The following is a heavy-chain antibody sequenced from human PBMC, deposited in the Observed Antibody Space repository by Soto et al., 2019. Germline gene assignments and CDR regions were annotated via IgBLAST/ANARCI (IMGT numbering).Heavy chain of an antibody. D-gene: IGHD5-18*01. Sequence: GASVKVSCKASGYIFSSYSISWVRQAPGQGLEWMGGVIPVFGTTRDVQKFQGRVTMTANESTSTVYMELSRLRSEDTAIYYCAREVHTDGAFDIWGQGTMVTVSS. V-gene: IGHV1-69*13. J-gene: IGHJ3*02. CDR1: GYIFSSYS. CDR3: AREVHTDGAFDI. CDR2: VIPVFGTT.